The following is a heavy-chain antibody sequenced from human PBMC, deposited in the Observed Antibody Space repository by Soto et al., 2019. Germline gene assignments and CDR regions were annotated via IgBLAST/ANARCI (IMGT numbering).Heavy chain of an antibody. CDR1: GFTFSSYA. V-gene: IGHV3-30-3*01. D-gene: IGHD1-20*01. CDR3: ARDGMTWLSWYFDY. J-gene: IGHJ4*02. Sequence: QVQMVESGGGVVQPGRSLRLSCAASGFTFSSYAMHWVRQAPGKGLEWVAVISYDGSNKYYADSVKGRFTISRDNSKNTLYLQMNSLRAEDTAVYYCARDGMTWLSWYFDYWGQGTLVTVSS. CDR2: ISYDGSNK.